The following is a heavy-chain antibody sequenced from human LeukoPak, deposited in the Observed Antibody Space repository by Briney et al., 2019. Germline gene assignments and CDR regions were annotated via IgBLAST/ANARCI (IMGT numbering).Heavy chain of an antibody. Sequence: GGSLRLSCPASGVTFSTHSMSWVRQAPGKGLEWVSSITDTSHIYDAYSVKGRFTISRDTTKNSLYLQMNSLRAEDTAVYFCARSQGGYSSAKIYSWGEGTPGTVSS. CDR3: ARSQGGYSSAKIYS. D-gene: IGHD5-18*01. CDR2: ITDTSHI. V-gene: IGHV3-69-1*02. J-gene: IGHJ4*02. CDR1: GVTFSTHS.